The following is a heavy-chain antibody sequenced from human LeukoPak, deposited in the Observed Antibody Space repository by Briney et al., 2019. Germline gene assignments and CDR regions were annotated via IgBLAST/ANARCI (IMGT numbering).Heavy chain of an antibody. CDR3: AISSTSPLSY. Sequence: GESLKISCKGSGYSFTSYWISWVRQMPGKGLEWMGRIDPSDSYTNYSSSFQGHVTISADKSISTAYLQWSSLKASDTAMYYCAISSTSPLSYWGQGTLVTVSS. V-gene: IGHV5-10-1*01. D-gene: IGHD2-2*01. J-gene: IGHJ4*02. CDR2: IDPSDSYT. CDR1: GYSFTSYW.